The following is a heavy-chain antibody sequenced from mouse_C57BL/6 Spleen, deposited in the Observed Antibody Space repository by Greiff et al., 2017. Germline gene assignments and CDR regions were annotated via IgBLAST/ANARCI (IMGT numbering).Heavy chain of an antibody. CDR2: INPSSGYT. CDR3: AKYEIDWYFDG. Sequence: QVQLKESGAELAKPGASVKLSCKASGYTFTSYWMHWVKQRPGQGLEWIGYINPSSGYTKYNQKFKDKATLTADKSSSTAYMQLSSLTYEDSAVYYCAKYEIDWYFDGWGTGTTVTVSS. J-gene: IGHJ1*03. CDR1: GYTFTSYW. D-gene: IGHD2-12*01. V-gene: IGHV1-7*01.